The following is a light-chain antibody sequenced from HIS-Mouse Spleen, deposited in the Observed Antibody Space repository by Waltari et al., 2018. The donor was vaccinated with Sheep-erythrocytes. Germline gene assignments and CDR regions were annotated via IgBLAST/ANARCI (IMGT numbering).Light chain of an antibody. CDR3: QAWDSSTAV. V-gene: IGLV1-36*01. CDR2: YDD. Sequence: QSVLTQPPSVSEAPRQRVTISCSGSSSNIGNNAVNWYQQLPGKAPKLLIYYDDLLPSGGSDRFSGSKSGTSASLAISGTQAMDEADYYCQAWDSSTAVFGGGTKLTVL. J-gene: IGLJ2*01. CDR1: SSNIGNNA.